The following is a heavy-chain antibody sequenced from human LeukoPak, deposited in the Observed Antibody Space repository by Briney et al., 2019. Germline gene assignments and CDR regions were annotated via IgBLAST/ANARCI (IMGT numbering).Heavy chain of an antibody. CDR3: ARDSPFGSGWVDAFDI. Sequence: PSETLSLTCTVSGGSISSYYWSWIRQPAGRGLEGIVRIYTSGSTNYNPSLKSRVTMSVDTSKNQFSLKLSSVTAADTAVYYCARDSPFGSGWVDAFDIWGQGTMVTVSS. D-gene: IGHD6-19*01. J-gene: IGHJ3*02. V-gene: IGHV4-4*07. CDR1: GGSISSYY. CDR2: IYTSGST.